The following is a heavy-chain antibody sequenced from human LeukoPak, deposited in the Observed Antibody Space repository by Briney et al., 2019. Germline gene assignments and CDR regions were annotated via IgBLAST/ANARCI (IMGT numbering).Heavy chain of an antibody. D-gene: IGHD6-6*01. Sequence: GASVKVSCKASGGTFSSYAISWVRQAPGQGLEWMGGIIPIFGTANYAQKFQGRVTITTDESTSTAYVELSSLRSEDTAVYYCARGRVAARPKDYYYYMDVWGKGTTVTVSS. CDR3: ARGRVAARPKDYYYYMDV. CDR2: IIPIFGTA. J-gene: IGHJ6*03. CDR1: GGTFSSYA. V-gene: IGHV1-69*05.